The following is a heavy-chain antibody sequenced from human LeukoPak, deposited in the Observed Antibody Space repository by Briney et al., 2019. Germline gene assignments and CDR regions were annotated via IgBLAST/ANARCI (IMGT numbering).Heavy chain of an antibody. CDR2: ISSSSSYI. CDR3: ARDRDAIAVAGTLDY. D-gene: IGHD6-19*01. Sequence: GGSLRLSCAASGFTFSSYSMSWVRQAPGKGLEWVSSISSSSSYIYYADSVKGRFTISRDNAKNSLYLQMNSLRAEDTAVYYCARDRDAIAVAGTLDYWGQGTLVTVSS. CDR1: GFTFSSYS. J-gene: IGHJ4*02. V-gene: IGHV3-21*01.